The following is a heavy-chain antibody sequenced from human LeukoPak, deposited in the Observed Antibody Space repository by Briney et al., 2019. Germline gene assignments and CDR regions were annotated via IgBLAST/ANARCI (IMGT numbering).Heavy chain of an antibody. D-gene: IGHD3-22*01. CDR1: GGSISSYY. CDR2: IYYSGST. V-gene: IGHV4-59*08. CDR3: ARRHPLWDSSGYYFDY. J-gene: IGHJ4*02. Sequence: PSETLSLTCTVSGGSISSYYWSWIRQPPGKGLEWIGYIYYSGSTNYNPSLKSRVTISVDTSKNQFSLKLSSVAAADTAVYYCARRHPLWDSSGYYFDYWGQGTLVTVSS.